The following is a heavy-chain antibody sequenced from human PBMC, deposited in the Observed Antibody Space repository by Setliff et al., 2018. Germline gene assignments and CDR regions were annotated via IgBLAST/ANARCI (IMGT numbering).Heavy chain of an antibody. J-gene: IGHJ4*02. Sequence: PSETLSLTCTVSGASISGNSYYWAWIRQPPGRGLEWIASTYYSGSTSYNPSLKSRVTISVDTSNSQFSLKLTSVTAADTAVYYCASCRYQVPYNYWGQGTLVTVSS. CDR3: ASCRYQVPYNY. V-gene: IGHV4-39*07. D-gene: IGHD2-2*01. CDR1: GASISGNSYY. CDR2: TYYSGST.